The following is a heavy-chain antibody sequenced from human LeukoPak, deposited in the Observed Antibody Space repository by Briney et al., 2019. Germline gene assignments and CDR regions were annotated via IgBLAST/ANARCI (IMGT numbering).Heavy chain of an antibody. CDR1: GFNFCYYG. J-gene: IGHJ4*02. CDR3: ARDLYYFGSGNYVPGLPDY. CDR2: ISYDGSNK. Sequence: GGSLRLYCAASGFNFCYYGMHWHRQAPGKERVWVAVISYDGSNKYYADSVKGRFTISRDNAKNLMYLQMNRLRAEDTAVYYCARDLYYFGSGNYVPGLPDYWGQGTLVTVSS. V-gene: IGHV3-30*03. D-gene: IGHD3-10*01.